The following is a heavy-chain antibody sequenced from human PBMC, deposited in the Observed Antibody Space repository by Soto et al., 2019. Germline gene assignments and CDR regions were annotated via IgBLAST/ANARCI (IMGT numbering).Heavy chain of an antibody. J-gene: IGHJ4*02. V-gene: IGHV3-72*01. CDR1: GFTLSDHY. D-gene: IGHD1-26*01. CDR3: GRAQPYRGTYSLDY. Sequence: EVQLVESGGGLVQPGGSLRLSCAASGFTLSDHYMDWVRQAPGKGLEWVGRTRNKANGYTTEYAASVKGRFTISRDDSKNSLYLQMNSLKTEDTAVYYRGRAQPYRGTYSLDYWGQGTLVTVSS. CDR2: TRNKANGYTT.